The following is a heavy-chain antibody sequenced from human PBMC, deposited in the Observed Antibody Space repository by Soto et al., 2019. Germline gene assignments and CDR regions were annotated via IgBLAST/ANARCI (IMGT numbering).Heavy chain of an antibody. CDR3: AKDSPLRPY. Sequence: AGGSLRLSCAGFGFTFRSYVMSWVRQAPGKGLEWVSVISGSGDSTYYADSVKGRFTISRDNSKNTLYLQMNSLRAEDTAVYYCAKDSPLRPYWGQGTLVTVSS. CDR1: GFTFRSYV. J-gene: IGHJ4*02. D-gene: IGHD3-16*01. CDR2: ISGSGDST. V-gene: IGHV3-23*01.